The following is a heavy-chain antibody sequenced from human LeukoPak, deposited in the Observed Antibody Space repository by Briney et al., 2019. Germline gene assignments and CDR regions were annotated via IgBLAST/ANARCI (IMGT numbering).Heavy chain of an antibody. V-gene: IGHV3-30*18. CDR3: AKDQGVAAASLDY. D-gene: IGHD6-13*01. CDR2: ISYDGSNK. CDR1: GFTFSGYG. J-gene: IGHJ4*02. Sequence: GRSLRLSCAASGFTFSGYGMHWVRQAPGKGLEWVAVISYDGSNKYYADSVEGRFTISRDNSKNTLYLQMNSLRAEDTAVYYCAKDQGVAAASLDYWGQGTLVTVSS.